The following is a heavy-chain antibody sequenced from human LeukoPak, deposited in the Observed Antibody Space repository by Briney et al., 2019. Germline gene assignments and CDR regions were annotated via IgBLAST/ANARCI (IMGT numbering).Heavy chain of an antibody. CDR3: ASSVVVTAVGDY. D-gene: IGHD2-21*02. Sequence: GGSLRLSCAASGFTFTNYWMSWVRQAPGKGLELVASIKQDRSEKYYVDSVKGRFTISRDNAKNSLYLQMNSLKTEDTAVYYCASSVVVTAVGDYWGQGTLVTVSS. CDR2: IKQDRSEK. J-gene: IGHJ4*02. CDR1: GFTFTNYW. V-gene: IGHV3-7*03.